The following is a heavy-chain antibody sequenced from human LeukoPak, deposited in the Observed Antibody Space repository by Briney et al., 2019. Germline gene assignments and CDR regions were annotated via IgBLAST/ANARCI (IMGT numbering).Heavy chain of an antibody. D-gene: IGHD3-10*01. CDR1: GFTFSSYA. Sequence: GGSLRLSCAASGFTFSSYAMHWVRQAPGKGLEWVAVISYDGSNKYYADSVKGRFTNSRDNSKNTLYLQMNSLRAEDTAVYYCARDTGGWFGELQDYWGQGTLVTVSS. CDR2: ISYDGSNK. CDR3: ARDTGGWFGELQDY. V-gene: IGHV3-30-3*01. J-gene: IGHJ4*02.